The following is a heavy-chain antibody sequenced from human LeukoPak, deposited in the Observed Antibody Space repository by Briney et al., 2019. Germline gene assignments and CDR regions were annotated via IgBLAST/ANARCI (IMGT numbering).Heavy chain of an antibody. D-gene: IGHD5-12*01. CDR1: GGSFSGYY. CDR2: INHSGST. J-gene: IGHJ3*02. CDR3: ARRGKSGYGRVGAFDI. Sequence: SETLSLTCAVYGGSFSGYYWSWIRQPPGKGLEWIGEINHSGSTNYNPSLESRVTISVDTSKNQFSLKLSSVTAADTAVYYCARRGKSGYGRVGAFDIWGQGTMVTVSS. V-gene: IGHV4-34*01.